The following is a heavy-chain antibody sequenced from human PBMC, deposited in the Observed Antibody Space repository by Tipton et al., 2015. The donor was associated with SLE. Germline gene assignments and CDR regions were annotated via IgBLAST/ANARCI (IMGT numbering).Heavy chain of an antibody. CDR3: ARGKDFWSGYYMDY. V-gene: IGHV4-30-2*01. Sequence: TLSLTCAVSGGSISSGGYSWSWIRQPPGKGLEWIGYIYHSGSTYYNPSLKSRATISVDRSKNQFSLKLSSVTAADTAVYYCARGKDFWSGYYMDYWGQGTLVTVSS. CDR2: IYHSGST. D-gene: IGHD3-3*01. J-gene: IGHJ4*02. CDR1: GGSISSGGYS.